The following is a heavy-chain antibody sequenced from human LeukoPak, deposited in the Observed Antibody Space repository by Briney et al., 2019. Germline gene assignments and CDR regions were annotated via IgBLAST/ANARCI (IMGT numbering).Heavy chain of an antibody. V-gene: IGHV3-23*01. CDR2: ISGSGGST. CDR3: AKNPTYYYDSSGYSFFDY. Sequence: GGSLRLSCAASGFTFSSYAMSWVRQAPGKGLEWVSAISGSGGSTYYADSVKGRFTISRDNSKNTLYLQMNSLRAEDTAVYYCAKNPTYYYDSSGYSFFDYWGQGTLVTVSS. CDR1: GFTFSSYA. D-gene: IGHD3-22*01. J-gene: IGHJ4*02.